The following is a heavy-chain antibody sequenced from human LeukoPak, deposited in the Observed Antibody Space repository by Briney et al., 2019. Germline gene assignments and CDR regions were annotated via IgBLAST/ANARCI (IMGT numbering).Heavy chain of an antibody. CDR2: IYYSGST. V-gene: IGHV4-39*07. CDR3: ARVVRTFGVDYYYYMDV. J-gene: IGHJ6*03. Sequence: SETLSLTCTVSGGSISGSSYYWGWIRQPPGKGLEWIGSIYYSGSTYYNPSLKSRVTISVDTSKNQFSLKLSSVTAADTAVYYCARVVRTFGVDYYYYMDVWGKGTTVTVSS. D-gene: IGHD3-3*01. CDR1: GGSISGSSYY.